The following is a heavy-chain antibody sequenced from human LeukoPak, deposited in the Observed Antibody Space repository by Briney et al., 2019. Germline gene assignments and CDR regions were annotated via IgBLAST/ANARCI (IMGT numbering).Heavy chain of an antibody. D-gene: IGHD3-3*01. Sequence: ASVRVSCKASGYTFTSYAMNWVRQAPGQGLEWMGWINTNTGNPTYAQGFTGRFVFSLDTSVSTAYLQISSLKDEDTAVYYCARAFTIFGRQGDYFDYWGQGTLVTVSS. CDR3: ARAFTIFGRQGDYFDY. J-gene: IGHJ4*02. CDR2: INTNTGNP. V-gene: IGHV7-4-1*02. CDR1: GYTFTSYA.